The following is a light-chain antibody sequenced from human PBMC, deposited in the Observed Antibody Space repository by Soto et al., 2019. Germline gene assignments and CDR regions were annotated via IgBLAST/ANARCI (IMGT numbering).Light chain of an antibody. CDR3: QQYNNWPRT. V-gene: IGKV3-15*01. Sequence: LMTQSPSTLAVSPGERATFSCRASESVSSYLAWYQQKPGQAPRLLIYDASTRATGIPARFSGSGSGTEFTLTISSLPSEDFAVYYCQQYNNWPRTFGQGTKVDIK. CDR2: DAS. CDR1: ESVSSY. J-gene: IGKJ1*01.